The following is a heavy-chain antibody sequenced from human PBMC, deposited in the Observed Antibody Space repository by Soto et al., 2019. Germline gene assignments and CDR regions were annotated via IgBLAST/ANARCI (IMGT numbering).Heavy chain of an antibody. CDR2: ISSSSSTI. J-gene: IGHJ6*02. Sequence: GSLRLSCAASGFTFSSYSMNWVRQAPGKGLEWVSYISSSSSTIYYADSVKGRFTISRDNAKNSLYLQMNSLRDEDTAVYYCARDPTRITIFGVVIPQGYYYYGMDVWGQGTTVTVSS. V-gene: IGHV3-48*02. D-gene: IGHD3-3*01. CDR1: GFTFSSYS. CDR3: ARDPTRITIFGVVIPQGYYYYGMDV.